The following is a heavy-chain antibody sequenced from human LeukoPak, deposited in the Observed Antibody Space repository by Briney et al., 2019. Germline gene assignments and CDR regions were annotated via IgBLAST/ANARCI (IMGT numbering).Heavy chain of an antibody. D-gene: IGHD3-10*01. CDR3: ARQLLLWFGELSYWFDP. J-gene: IGHJ5*02. CDR2: IYYSGST. Sequence: SETLSLTCTVAGASISSSSYYWGWIRQPPGKGLEWIGNIYYSGSTYYNPSLKSRVTISVDTSKNQFSLKLSSVTAADTAVYYCARQLLLWFGELSYWFDPWGQGTLVTVSS. V-gene: IGHV4-39*01. CDR1: GASISSSSYY.